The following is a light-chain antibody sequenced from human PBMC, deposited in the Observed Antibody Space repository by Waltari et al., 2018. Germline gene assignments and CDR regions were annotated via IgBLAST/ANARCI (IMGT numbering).Light chain of an antibody. Sequence: TGRASQSIGTSLHWYQQKPDQSPKLLIKYASQSISGVPSRFSGSGSETEFTLTINSLEAEDVATYYCLQSSSLPITFGQGTRLEI. CDR3: LQSSSLPIT. V-gene: IGKV6-21*02. CDR2: YAS. J-gene: IGKJ5*01. CDR1: QSIGTS.